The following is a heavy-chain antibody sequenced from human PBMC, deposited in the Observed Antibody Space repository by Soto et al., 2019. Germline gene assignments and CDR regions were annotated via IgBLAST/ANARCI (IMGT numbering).Heavy chain of an antibody. J-gene: IGHJ3*02. V-gene: IGHV3-7*01. CDR2: IKQDGSEK. D-gene: IGHD6-13*01. CDR3: ARFPRSGSGXGAFDI. Sequence: GEDRRHWCTASGFTFRPERLRGVRQAPGKGLEWVANIKQDGSEKYYVDSVKGRFTISRDNAKNSLYLQMNSLRAEDTAVYYCARFPRSGSGXGAFDIWGQGT. CDR1: GFTFRPER.